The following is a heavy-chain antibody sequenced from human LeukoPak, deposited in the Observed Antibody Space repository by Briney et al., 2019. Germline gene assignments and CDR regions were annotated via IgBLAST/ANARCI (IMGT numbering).Heavy chain of an antibody. CDR1: GFTFSSYA. D-gene: IGHD2-15*01. CDR2: ISGSGGST. CDR3: ASLAGIVVVAGAFDV. Sequence: PGGSLRLSCAASGFTFSSYAMSWVRQAPGKGLEWVSGISGSGGSTYYADSVKGRFTISRDNSKNTVYLQMSSLRAEDTAVYYCASLAGIVVVAGAFDVWGQGTMVTVSS. V-gene: IGHV3-23*01. J-gene: IGHJ3*01.